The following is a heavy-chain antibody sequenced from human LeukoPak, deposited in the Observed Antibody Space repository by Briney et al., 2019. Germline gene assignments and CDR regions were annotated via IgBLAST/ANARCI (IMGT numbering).Heavy chain of an antibody. CDR2: ISYDGSNK. Sequence: GRSPRLSCAASGFTFSSYAMHWVRQAPGKGLEWVAVISYDGSNKYYADSVKGRFTISRDNSKNTLYLQMNSLRAEDTAVYYCARSRHIVVVPAATDYWGQGTLVTVSS. CDR1: GFTFSSYA. J-gene: IGHJ4*02. D-gene: IGHD2-2*01. V-gene: IGHV3-30-3*01. CDR3: ARSRHIVVVPAATDY.